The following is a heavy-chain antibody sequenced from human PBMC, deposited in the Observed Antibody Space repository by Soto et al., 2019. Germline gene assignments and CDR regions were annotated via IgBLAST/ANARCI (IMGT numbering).Heavy chain of an antibody. D-gene: IGHD6-13*01. CDR1: GFTFSSYA. CDR2: ISGSGGST. J-gene: IGHJ4*02. CDR3: AKDRRHSSSWYFTEFDY. Sequence: GGSLRLSCAASGFTFSSYAMSWVRQAPGKGLEWVSAISGSGGSTYYADSVKGRFTISRDNSKNTLYLQMNSLRAEDTAVYYCAKDRRHSSSWYFTEFDYWGQGTLVTVSS. V-gene: IGHV3-23*01.